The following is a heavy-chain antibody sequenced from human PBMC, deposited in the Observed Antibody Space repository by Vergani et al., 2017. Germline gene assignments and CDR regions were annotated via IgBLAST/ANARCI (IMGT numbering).Heavy chain of an antibody. D-gene: IGHD1-7*01. J-gene: IGHJ5*02. CDR1: GFTFSSYA. CDR2: ISYDGSNK. CDR3: ARELLELPRAGWFDP. V-gene: IGHV3-30-3*01. Sequence: QVQLVESGGGVVQPGRSLRLSCAASGFTFSSYAMRWVRQAPGKGLEWVAVISYDGSNKYYADSVKGRFTISRDNSKNTLYLQMNSLRAEDTAVYYCARELLELPRAGWFDPWGQGTLVTVSS.